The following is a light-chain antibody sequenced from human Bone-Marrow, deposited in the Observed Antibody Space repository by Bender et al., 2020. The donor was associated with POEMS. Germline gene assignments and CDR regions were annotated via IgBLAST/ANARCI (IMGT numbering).Light chain of an antibody. J-gene: IGLJ3*02. CDR1: SSNFGNNA. CDR3: SSWDDSLNGWV. V-gene: IGLV1-44*01. Sequence: QSVLTQPPSASGTPGQSVTISCSGTSSNFGNNAANWYQHVPGTAPKLLIYSNNQRPSGVPDRFSASTSVTSASLAISGLHSDDEADYYCSSWDDSLNGWVFGGGTKLTVL. CDR2: SNN.